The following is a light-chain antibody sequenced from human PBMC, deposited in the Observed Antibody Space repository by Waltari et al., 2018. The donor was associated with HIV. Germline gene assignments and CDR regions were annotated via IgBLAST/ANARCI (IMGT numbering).Light chain of an antibody. CDR3: MQETHWPPYT. Sequence: DVVMTQSPLSLPVTLGQPASISCRSSQSLVHSDGNTYLNWFQQRPGQSPRRLIYKVSNRASGVPDRFRGSGSGTDFTLRITRVEAEDVGVYYCMQETHWPPYTFGQGTKLEIK. J-gene: IGKJ2*01. CDR1: QSLVHSDGNTY. CDR2: KVS. V-gene: IGKV2-30*02.